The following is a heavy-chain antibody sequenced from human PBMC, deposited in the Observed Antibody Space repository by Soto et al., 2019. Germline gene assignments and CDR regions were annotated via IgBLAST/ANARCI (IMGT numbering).Heavy chain of an antibody. Sequence: PGGSLRLSCAASGFSFSTYGMHWVRQAPGKGLEWVAFISNDGSNKYYADSVKGRFTISRDNSKNTLYLQMNSLRAEDTAVYYCAKDLRAPRPYYDILTGYYTYYYYGMDVWGQGTTVTAP. V-gene: IGHV3-30*18. CDR2: ISNDGSNK. CDR1: GFSFSTYG. D-gene: IGHD3-9*01. J-gene: IGHJ6*02. CDR3: AKDLRAPRPYYDILTGYYTYYYYGMDV.